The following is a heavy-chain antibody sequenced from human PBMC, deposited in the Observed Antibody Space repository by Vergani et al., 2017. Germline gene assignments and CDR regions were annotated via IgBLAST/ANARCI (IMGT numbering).Heavy chain of an antibody. CDR1: GFRFSSYG. CDR2: IWYDGSNK. Sequence: QVQLVESGGGVVQPGRSLRLSCAASGFRFSSYGMNWVRQAPGKGLEWVAVIWYDGSNKYYADSVKGRFTISRDNSQNTVNLQMNSLRVDDTAVYYCARDSLDYYYGMDVWGQGP. CDR3: ARDSLDYYYGMDV. J-gene: IGHJ6*02. D-gene: IGHD2-15*01. V-gene: IGHV3-33*01.